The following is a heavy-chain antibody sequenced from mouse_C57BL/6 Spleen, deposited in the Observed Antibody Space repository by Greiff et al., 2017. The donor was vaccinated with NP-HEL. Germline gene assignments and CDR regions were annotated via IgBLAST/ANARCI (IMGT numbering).Heavy chain of an antibody. V-gene: IGHV1-53*01. CDR3: ARSGWLRRGDYYAMDY. CDR2: INPSNGGT. CDR1: GYTFTSYW. J-gene: IGHJ4*01. D-gene: IGHD2-2*01. Sequence: VQLQQPGTELVKPGASVKLSCKASGYTFTSYWMHWVKQRPGQGLEWIGNINPSNGGTNYNEKFKSKATLTVDKSSSTAYMQLSSLTSEDSAVYYCARSGWLRRGDYYAMDYWGQGTSVTVSS.